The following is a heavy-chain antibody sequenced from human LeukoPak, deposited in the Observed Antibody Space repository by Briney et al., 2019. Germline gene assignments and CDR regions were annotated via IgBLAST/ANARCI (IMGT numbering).Heavy chain of an antibody. CDR3: ARESYYYDSSGYPYWYFDL. CDR1: GGSFSGYY. V-gene: IGHV4-34*01. D-gene: IGHD3-22*01. J-gene: IGHJ2*01. Sequence: SETLSLTCAVYGGSFSGYYWSWIRQPPGKGLEWIGEINHSGSTNYNPSLKSRVTISVDTSKNQFSLKLSSVTAADTAVYYCARESYYYDSSGYPYWYFDLWGRGTPVTVSS. CDR2: INHSGST.